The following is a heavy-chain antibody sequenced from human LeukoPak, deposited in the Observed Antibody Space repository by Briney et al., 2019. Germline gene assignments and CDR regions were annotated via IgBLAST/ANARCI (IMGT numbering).Heavy chain of an antibody. D-gene: IGHD6-6*01. J-gene: IGHJ4*02. CDR1: GFTFSSYA. V-gene: IGHV3-23*01. Sequence: GGSLRLSCAASGFTFSSYAMSWVRQAPGKGLEWVSAISGSGGSTYYADSVKGRFTISRDNSKNTLYLQMNSLRAEDTAVYYCARRSWAAARRSANVDYWGQGTLVTVSS. CDR3: ARRSWAAARRSANVDY. CDR2: ISGSGGST.